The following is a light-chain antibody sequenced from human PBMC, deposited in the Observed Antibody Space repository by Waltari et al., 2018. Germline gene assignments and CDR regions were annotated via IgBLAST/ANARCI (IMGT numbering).Light chain of an antibody. V-gene: IGKV4-1*01. CDR3: QQYFTSPSLT. CDR2: WAS. CDR1: HSVLDTSNNNND. Sequence: DIVMTQSPDTLTVPLVESATINCKTSHSVLDTSNNNNDLGCYQQKPGQPPKLLIYWASTRDFGVPDRFIGSGSGTEFTLTINSLQAEDVAVYYCQQYFTSPSLTFGGGTKVEI. J-gene: IGKJ4*01.